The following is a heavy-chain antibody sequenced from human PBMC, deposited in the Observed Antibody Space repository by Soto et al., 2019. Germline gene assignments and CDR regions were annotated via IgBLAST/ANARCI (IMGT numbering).Heavy chain of an antibody. CDR3: ARSITMVRGAQTSLYYYYYGMDV. J-gene: IGHJ6*02. CDR1: GGTFSSYA. CDR2: IIPIFGTA. Sequence: GASVKVSWKASGGTFSSYAISWGRQAPGQGLEWMGGIIPIFGTANYAQKFQGRVTITADESTSTAYMELSSLRSEDTAVYYCARSITMVRGAQTSLYYYYYGMDVWGQGTTVTVSS. D-gene: IGHD3-10*01. V-gene: IGHV1-69*13.